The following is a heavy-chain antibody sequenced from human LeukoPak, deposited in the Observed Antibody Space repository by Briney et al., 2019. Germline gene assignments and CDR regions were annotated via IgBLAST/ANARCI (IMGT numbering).Heavy chain of an antibody. J-gene: IGHJ5*02. V-gene: IGHV3-23*01. Sequence: GGSLRLSCSASGFTFSSFAVSWVRQAPGKGLEWVSGISGSGGSTYYADSMKGRFTISRDNSKNTLYLQINSLRAEDTAVYYCAKDFSVGVTMIRGPFDPWGQGTLVTVSS. CDR3: AKDFSVGVTMIRGPFDP. CDR1: GFTFSSFA. CDR2: ISGSGGST. D-gene: IGHD3-10*01.